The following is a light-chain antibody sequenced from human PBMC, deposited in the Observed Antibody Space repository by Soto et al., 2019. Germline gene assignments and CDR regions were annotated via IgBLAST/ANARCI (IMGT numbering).Light chain of an antibody. V-gene: IGKV1-6*01. CDR3: LQDYSYPRT. CDR1: QDIRTE. J-gene: IGKJ1*01. CDR2: ATS. Sequence: AIQMTQSPSSLSASVGDRVTITCRASQDIRTELGWYQQKPGNAPKLLIYATSILQSGVPSGFSGIGSGTDFTLTISSLQPEDFATYYCLQDYSYPRTFGQGTKVEIK.